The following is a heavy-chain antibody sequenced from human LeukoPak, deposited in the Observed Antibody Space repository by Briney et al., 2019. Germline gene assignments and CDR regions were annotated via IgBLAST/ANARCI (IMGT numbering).Heavy chain of an antibody. CDR3: ARDRLWFGEPNFDN. J-gene: IGHJ4*02. CDR2: ISSSSSYI. D-gene: IGHD3-10*01. CDR1: GFTFSSFS. V-gene: IGHV3-21*01. Sequence: GGSLRLSCAASGFTFSSFSMNWVRQAPGKGLEWVSSISSSSSYIYYADSVKGRFTISRDNAKNSLYLQMNSLRAEDTAVYYCARDRLWFGEPNFDNWGQGTLVTVSP.